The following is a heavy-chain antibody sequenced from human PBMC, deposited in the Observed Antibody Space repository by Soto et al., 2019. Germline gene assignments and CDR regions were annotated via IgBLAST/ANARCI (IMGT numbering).Heavy chain of an antibody. CDR2: ISNDGSNY. Sequence: QVQLVESGGGVVQPGRSLRLSCAASGFTFTSYAMHWVRQAPGKGLEWVAVISNDGSNYYYADSVRGRFTISRDNTKNTLFLQISSLRAEDSGVYYCAIGTTLAIFDYGMDVWGQGTTVTVSS. V-gene: IGHV3-30-3*01. J-gene: IGHJ6*02. D-gene: IGHD3-3*01. CDR1: GFTFTSYA. CDR3: AIGTTLAIFDYGMDV.